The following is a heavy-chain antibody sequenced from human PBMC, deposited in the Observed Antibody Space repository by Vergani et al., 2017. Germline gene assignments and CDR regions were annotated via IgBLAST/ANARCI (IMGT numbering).Heavy chain of an antibody. D-gene: IGHD1-7*01. Sequence: VQLVESGGGLVQPGRSLRLSCAASGFTFSSYAMHWVRQAPGKGLEWVAVISYDGSNKYYADSVKGRFTISRDNSKNTLYLQMNSLKTEDTAVYYCTTYRTRGVYYYYYGMDVWGQGTTVTVSS. CDR3: TTYRTRGVYYYYYGMDV. CDR2: ISYDGSNK. V-gene: IGHV3-30-3*01. CDR1: GFTFSSYA. J-gene: IGHJ6*02.